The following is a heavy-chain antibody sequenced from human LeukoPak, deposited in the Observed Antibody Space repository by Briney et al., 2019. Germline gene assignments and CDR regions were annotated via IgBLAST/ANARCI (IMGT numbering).Heavy chain of an antibody. Sequence: KPGGSLRLSCAASGFTFSSYSMNWVRQAPGKGLEWVSSISSSSSYIYYADSVKGRFTISRDNAKNSLYLQMNSLRAEDTAVYYCARSSMVQGVIYYYYMDVWGKGTTVTISS. J-gene: IGHJ6*03. V-gene: IGHV3-21*01. CDR1: GFTFSSYS. CDR2: ISSSSSYI. D-gene: IGHD3-10*01. CDR3: ARSSMVQGVIYYYYMDV.